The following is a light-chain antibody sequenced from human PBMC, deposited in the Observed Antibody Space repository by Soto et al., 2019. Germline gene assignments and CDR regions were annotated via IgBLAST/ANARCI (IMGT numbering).Light chain of an antibody. V-gene: IGKV4-1*01. CDR3: QQYYITPYT. J-gene: IGKJ2*01. CDR2: WAS. CDR1: QSVLYSSNNKNY. Sequence: DIVMTQSPDSLAVSLGERATINCKSSQSVLYSSNNKNYLAWYQQKPGQPPKLLIYWASTRESGVPDRFSGSWSGTDFTLTISSLQAEDVAVYYCQQYYITPYTFGQGTKLEIK.